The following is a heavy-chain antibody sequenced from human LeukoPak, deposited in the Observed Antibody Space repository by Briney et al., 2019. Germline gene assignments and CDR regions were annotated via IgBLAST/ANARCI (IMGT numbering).Heavy chain of an antibody. CDR3: ARHDFWSGFKGGDY. Sequence: SETLSLTCAVSGYSISSGYYWGWIRQPPGKGLEWIGSIYHSGSTYYNPSLKSRVTISVDTSRNQFSLKLSSVTAADTAFYYCARHDFWSGFKGGDYWGQGTLVTVSS. V-gene: IGHV4-38-2*01. J-gene: IGHJ4*02. CDR2: IYHSGST. D-gene: IGHD3-3*01. CDR1: GYSISSGYY.